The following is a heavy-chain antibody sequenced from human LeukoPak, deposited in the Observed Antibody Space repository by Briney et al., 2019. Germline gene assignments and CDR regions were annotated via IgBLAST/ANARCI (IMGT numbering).Heavy chain of an antibody. CDR3: AKVVAAGTLKDFDY. CDR2: IYSGGST. CDR1: GFTVSSNY. V-gene: IGHV3-53*01. D-gene: IGHD6-19*01. Sequence: GGSLRLSCAASGFTVSSNYMSWVRQAPGKGLEWVSVIYSGGSTYYADSVKGRFTISRDNSKNTLYLQMNSLRAEDTAVYYCAKVVAAGTLKDFDYWGQGTLVTVSS. J-gene: IGHJ4*02.